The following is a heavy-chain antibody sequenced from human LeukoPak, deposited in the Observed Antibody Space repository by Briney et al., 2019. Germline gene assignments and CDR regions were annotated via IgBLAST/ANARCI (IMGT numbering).Heavy chain of an antibody. Sequence: ASVKVSCKASGYTFTSYGISWVRQAPGQGLEWMGWINPNSGGTNCAQKFQGRVTMTRDTSISTAYMELSRLRSDDTAVYYCARGSTIFGVVYSYYFDYWGQETLVTVSS. D-gene: IGHD3-3*01. V-gene: IGHV1-2*02. CDR3: ARGSTIFGVVYSYYFDY. CDR1: GYTFTSYG. J-gene: IGHJ4*02. CDR2: INPNSGGT.